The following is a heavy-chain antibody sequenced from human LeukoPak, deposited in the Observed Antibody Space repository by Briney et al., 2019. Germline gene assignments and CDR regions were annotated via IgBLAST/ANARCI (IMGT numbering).Heavy chain of an antibody. CDR3: VRLCKGDCNAFDI. CDR1: GFTFSTYE. J-gene: IGHJ3*02. D-gene: IGHD2-21*02. Sequence: GGSLRLSCVASGFTFSTYEMHWVRQAAGRGLEWVSAIYLSGDTYYLASVTGRFTISRENAKNSLYLQMNSLTAGDTAVYYCVRLCKGDCNAFDIWGQGTMVTVSS. V-gene: IGHV3-13*04. CDR2: IYLSGDT.